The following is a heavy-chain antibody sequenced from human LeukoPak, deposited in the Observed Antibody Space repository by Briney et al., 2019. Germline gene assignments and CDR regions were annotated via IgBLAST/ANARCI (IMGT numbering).Heavy chain of an antibody. Sequence: GGSLRLSCAASGFTFSSYWMNWVRQAPGKGLVWVSRIKSDGSTTNYADSVKGRFAISRDNAKNTLYLQMNSLRAVDTAVYYCARVGGLSTSSGYYYGMDVWGQGTTVTVSS. CDR3: ARVGGLSTSSGYYYGMDV. D-gene: IGHD6-6*01. J-gene: IGHJ6*02. CDR2: IKSDGSTT. V-gene: IGHV3-74*01. CDR1: GFTFSSYW.